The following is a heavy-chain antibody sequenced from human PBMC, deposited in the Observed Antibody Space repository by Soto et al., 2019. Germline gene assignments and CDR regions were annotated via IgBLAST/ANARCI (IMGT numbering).Heavy chain of an antibody. CDR2: IYYSGNT. CDR1: GGSISSYY. J-gene: IGHJ4*02. Sequence: PSETLSLTCTVSGGSISSYYWSWIRQPPGKGLEWIGYIYYSGNTNYKPSLKSRVNISINTSKNQYSLKLNSVTAADTAVYYCARRYGANFDYWGQGTLVTVSS. CDR3: ARRYGANFDY. D-gene: IGHD4-17*01. V-gene: IGHV4-59*08.